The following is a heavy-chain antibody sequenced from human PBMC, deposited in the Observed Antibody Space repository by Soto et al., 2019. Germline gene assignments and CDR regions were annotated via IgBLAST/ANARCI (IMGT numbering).Heavy chain of an antibody. V-gene: IGHV3-33*01. CDR3: ARAPQGYFDY. CDR2: RWYEGSDI. Sequence: QVQVVESGGGVVQPGRSLRLSCVPSGFTFSNYGMHWVRQAPGKGLEWVAVRWYEGSDIYYADSVKGRFTISRDNSKNTLYLQMNSLRAEDTAVYYCARAPQGYFDYWGQGILVTVSS. CDR1: GFTFSNYG. J-gene: IGHJ4*02.